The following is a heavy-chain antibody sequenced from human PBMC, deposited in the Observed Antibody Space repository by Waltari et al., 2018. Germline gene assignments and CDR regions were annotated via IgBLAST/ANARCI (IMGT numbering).Heavy chain of an antibody. Sequence: QVQLVQSGAEVKKPGASVKVSCKASGSTFTGSYMPWVRQAPGQGLEWMGWINPSSGATNYAQKFQGRVTMTRDTSISTAYMEVSRLRSDDTAVYYCARDIKLVVAATPLLFDYWGQGTLVTVSS. V-gene: IGHV1-2*02. J-gene: IGHJ4*02. CDR1: GSTFTGSY. CDR3: ARDIKLVVAATPLLFDY. D-gene: IGHD2-15*01. CDR2: INPSSGAT.